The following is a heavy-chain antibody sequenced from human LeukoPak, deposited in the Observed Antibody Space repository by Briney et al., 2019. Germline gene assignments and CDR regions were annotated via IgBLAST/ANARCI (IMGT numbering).Heavy chain of an antibody. CDR1: GFSFNNCA. Sequence: GGSLRLSCAASGFSFNNCAMTWVRQAPGKGLEWVSTIVGDGRKTYYADSVKGRFTFSSDNSRTLLFLHMNSLRAEDTAVYYCAKQPYNFYYLDVWGEGTTVTVSS. D-gene: IGHD2-21*01. V-gene: IGHV3-23*01. J-gene: IGHJ6*03. CDR3: AKQPYNFYYLDV. CDR2: IVGDGRKT.